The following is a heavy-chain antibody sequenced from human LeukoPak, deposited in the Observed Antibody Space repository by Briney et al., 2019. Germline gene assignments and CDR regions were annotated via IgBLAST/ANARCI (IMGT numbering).Heavy chain of an antibody. J-gene: IGHJ4*02. CDR3: ARDRHRGAIYLDY. CDR2: IEDDGSDK. D-gene: IGHD3-9*01. V-gene: IGHV3-7*01. Sequence: GGSLRLSCVVSGFTFNNYWMTWVRQAPGKGLEWVANIEDDGSDKNYVDSVNGRFTISRDNARNSLYLQMNSLRAEDTAVYYCARDRHRGAIYLDYWGQGTLVTVSS. CDR1: GFTFNNYW.